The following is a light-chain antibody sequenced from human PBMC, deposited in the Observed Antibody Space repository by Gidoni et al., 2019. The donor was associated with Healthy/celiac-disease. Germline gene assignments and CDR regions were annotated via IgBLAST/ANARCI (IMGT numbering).Light chain of an antibody. J-gene: IGLJ3*02. CDR1: SGRIASNY. Sequence: NFMLTQPHSVSESPWKTVTISCTGSSGRIASNYVQWSQQRPGSAPTAVIYEDNQRPSGVPDRFSGSIDSSSNSASLTISGPKTEDEADYYCQSYDSSNQGVFGGGTKLTVL. CDR3: QSYDSSNQGV. CDR2: EDN. V-gene: IGLV6-57*02.